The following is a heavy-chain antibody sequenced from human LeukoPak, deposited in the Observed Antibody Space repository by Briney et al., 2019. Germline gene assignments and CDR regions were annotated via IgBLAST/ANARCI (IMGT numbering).Heavy chain of an antibody. V-gene: IGHV4-39*01. CDR1: GGSISSSTYY. Sequence: SETLSLTCTVSGGSISSSTYYWGWIRQPPGKGLEWIGSIYYSGSTYYNPSLKSRVTISVDTSKNQFSLKLSSVTAADTAVYYCARRGLYGDFEHYWGQGALVTVSS. CDR2: IYYSGST. CDR3: ARRGLYGDFEHY. D-gene: IGHD4-17*01. J-gene: IGHJ4*02.